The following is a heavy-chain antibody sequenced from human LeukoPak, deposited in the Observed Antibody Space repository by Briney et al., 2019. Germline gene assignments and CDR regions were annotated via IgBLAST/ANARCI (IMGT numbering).Heavy chain of an antibody. CDR3: AREVVAAAVDYFDY. J-gene: IGHJ4*02. V-gene: IGHV3-66*01. CDR1: GLSVSSNY. Sequence: GGSLRLSCVASGLSVSSNYMSWVRQAPGKGLEWVSVIYRDGSSYYAESVKGRFTISRDNSKNTLYLQMNSLRAEDTAVYYCAREVVAAAVDYFDYWGQGTLVTVSS. D-gene: IGHD6-13*01. CDR2: IYRDGSS.